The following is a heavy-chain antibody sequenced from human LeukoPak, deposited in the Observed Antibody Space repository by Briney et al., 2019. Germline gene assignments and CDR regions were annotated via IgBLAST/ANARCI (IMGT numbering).Heavy chain of an antibody. J-gene: IGHJ4*02. CDR2: FSGGST. D-gene: IGHD4-17*01. CDR3: VRDRTTVTLFDS. Sequence: PGGSLRLSCVASGFTFTNYGMNWVRQTPGKGLEWVSGFSGGSTCYTDSVKGRFTISRDNSKNTLYLQMNSLRAEDTAVYYCVRDRTTVTLFDSWGQGALVTVSS. V-gene: IGHV3-23*01. CDR1: GFTFTNYG.